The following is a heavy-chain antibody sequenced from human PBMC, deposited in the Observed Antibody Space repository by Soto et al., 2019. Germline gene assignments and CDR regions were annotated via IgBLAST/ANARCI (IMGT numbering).Heavy chain of an antibody. Sequence: QVQLVESGGGLVKPGGSLRLSCAASGFAFSDPYRSWIRQAPGKGLEWISYISSSGSTIYYADSVKGRFTLSRDNAKKSLYLQRDSLTADDTDVYYCARGGASVTTPFDYWGQGTQVTVSS. CDR2: ISSSGSTI. D-gene: IGHD4-17*01. CDR3: ARGGASVTTPFDY. CDR1: GFAFSDPY. V-gene: IGHV3-11*01. J-gene: IGHJ4*02.